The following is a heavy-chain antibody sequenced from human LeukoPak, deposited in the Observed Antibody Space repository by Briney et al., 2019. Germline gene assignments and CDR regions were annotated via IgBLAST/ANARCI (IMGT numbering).Heavy chain of an antibody. D-gene: IGHD2-2*01. CDR1: GGSISSSSYY. CDR2: IYYSGST. J-gene: IGHJ4*02. Sequence: PSETLSLTCTVSGGSISSSSYYWGWIRQPPGKGLEWIGSIYYSGSTYYNPSLKSRVTISVDTSKNQFSLKLSSVTAADTAVYYCARTPLGSDIVVVPAADYWGQGTLVTVSS. CDR3: ARTPLGSDIVVVPAADY. V-gene: IGHV4-39*01.